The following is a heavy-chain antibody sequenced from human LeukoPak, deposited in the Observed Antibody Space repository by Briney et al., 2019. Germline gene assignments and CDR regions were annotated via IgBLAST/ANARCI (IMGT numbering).Heavy chain of an antibody. V-gene: IGHV5-51*01. CDR3: ATYFAGAETFDI. CDR1: GYSFTTYW. D-gene: IGHD3-16*01. J-gene: IGHJ3*02. Sequence: GESLKISGKGSGYSFTTYWIGWVRQKPGKGLEWMGLIFPGDSDTKYSPSFQGQVTISADKSISTAYLQWSSLKASDTAMYYCATYFAGAETFDIWGQGTMVTVSS. CDR2: IFPGDSDT.